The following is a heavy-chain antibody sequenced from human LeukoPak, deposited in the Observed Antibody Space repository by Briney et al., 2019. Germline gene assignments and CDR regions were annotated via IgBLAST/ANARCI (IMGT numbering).Heavy chain of an antibody. Sequence: GGSLRLSCAASGFTFSRYGMHWVRQAPGKGLDWVAVIWYDGSHQHYSDSVKGRFTVSRDNYNNPLYLQMNSLRAEDTAVYYCARDVMSGGGYDPHNGMDVWGHGTTVTVSS. J-gene: IGHJ6*02. V-gene: IGHV3-33*01. CDR2: IWYDGSHQ. D-gene: IGHD5-12*01. CDR1: GFTFSRYG. CDR3: ARDVMSGGGYDPHNGMDV.